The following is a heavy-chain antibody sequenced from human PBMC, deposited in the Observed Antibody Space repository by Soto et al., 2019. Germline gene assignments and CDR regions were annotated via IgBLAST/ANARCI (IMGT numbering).Heavy chain of an antibody. CDR1: GGSVSSGSYY. Sequence: SETLSLTCTVSGGSVSSGSYYWSWIRQPPGKGLEWIGYIYYSGSTNYNPSLKSRVTISVDTSRNQFSLKLSSVTAADTAVYYCARDQGGYNSYWGQGTLVTVSS. J-gene: IGHJ4*02. V-gene: IGHV4-61*01. D-gene: IGHD5-12*01. CDR3: ARDQGGYNSY. CDR2: IYYSGST.